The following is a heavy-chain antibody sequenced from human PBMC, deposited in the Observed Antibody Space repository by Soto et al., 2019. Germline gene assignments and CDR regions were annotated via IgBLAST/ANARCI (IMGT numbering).Heavy chain of an antibody. CDR3: ARGPGKYYYDSSGYYSGAFDI. J-gene: IGHJ3*02. CDR2: IYYSGST. V-gene: IGHV4-31*03. CDR1: GGSISSGGYY. D-gene: IGHD3-22*01. Sequence: PSETLSLTCTVSGGSISSGGYYWSWIRQHPGKGLEWIGYIYYSGSTYYNPSLKSRVTISVDTSKNQFSLKLSSVTAADTAVYYCARGPGKYYYDSSGYYSGAFDIWGHGTMVTVSS.